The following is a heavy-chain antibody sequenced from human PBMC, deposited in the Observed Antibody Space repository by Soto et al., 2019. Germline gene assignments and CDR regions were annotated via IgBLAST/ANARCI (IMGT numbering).Heavy chain of an antibody. Sequence: QLLEAGGGFVQPGGSLRLSCAASGFTFSNYGMSWVRQAPGKGLERFSAIIGPGDKAYYADSVKGRFTISRDNSKNTVYLQLNNVRAEHMAIYYCAKDLVYGDSYPFDCLGQGTLVTVSS. CDR1: GFTFSNYG. CDR3: AKDLVYGDSYPFDC. V-gene: IGHV3-23*01. J-gene: IGHJ4*02. CDR2: IIGPGDKA. D-gene: IGHD4-17*01.